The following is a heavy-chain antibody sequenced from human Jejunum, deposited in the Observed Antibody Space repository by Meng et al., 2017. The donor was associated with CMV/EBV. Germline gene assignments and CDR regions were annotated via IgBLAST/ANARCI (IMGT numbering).Heavy chain of an antibody. CDR2: ISGGAHAL. V-gene: IGHV3-11*01. Sequence: REYYMAWIRKAPGKGLEWVSYISGGAHALYYVDSVKGRFTISRDNARNTLSLQMDSLRAEDTAVYYCARAGVVVNVTPHYYGMDVWGQGTAVTVSS. CDR1: REYY. CDR3: ARAGVVVNVTPHYYGMDV. D-gene: IGHD2-15*01. J-gene: IGHJ6*02.